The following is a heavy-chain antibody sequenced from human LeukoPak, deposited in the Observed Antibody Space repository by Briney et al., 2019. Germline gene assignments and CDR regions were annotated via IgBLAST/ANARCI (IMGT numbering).Heavy chain of an antibody. J-gene: IGHJ4*02. Sequence: GGSLRLSCAASGFTVSRNYMSWVRPAPGTGLEWVSVIYSGGSTYYADSAKGRFTISRDNSKNTLYLQMNSLRAEDTAVYYCARSGRYGDSNFHYWGQGTLVTVSS. V-gene: IGHV3-66*01. D-gene: IGHD4-17*01. CDR1: GFTVSRNY. CDR3: ARSGRYGDSNFHY. CDR2: IYSGGST.